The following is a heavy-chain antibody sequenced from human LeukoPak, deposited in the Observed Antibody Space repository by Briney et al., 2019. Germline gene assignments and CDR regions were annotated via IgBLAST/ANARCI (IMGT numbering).Heavy chain of an antibody. V-gene: IGHV4-30-4*01. Sequence: PSQTLSLTCTVSGGSISSGDYYWSWIRQPPGKGLEWIGYIYYSGSTYYNPSLKSRVTISVDTSKNQFPLKLSSVTAADTAVYYCARGYSSSWYDSPFFDYWGQGTLATVSS. D-gene: IGHD6-13*01. CDR1: GGSISSGDYY. CDR3: ARGYSSSWYDSPFFDY. CDR2: IYYSGST. J-gene: IGHJ4*02.